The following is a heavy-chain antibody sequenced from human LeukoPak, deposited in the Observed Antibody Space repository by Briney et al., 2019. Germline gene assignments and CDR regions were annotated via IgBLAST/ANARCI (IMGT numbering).Heavy chain of an antibody. CDR1: GFTFRNYW. D-gene: IGHD6-13*01. CDR3: ARHPNSNWDY. CDR2: INEGGNEK. Sequence: GGSLRLSCAASGFTFRNYWMSWVRQVPGKGLEWVVNINEGGNEKNYVDSVKRRFTASRDNAQNSLYLQMNSLRVEDTAVYYCARHPNSNWDYWGQGTLVTVSS. V-gene: IGHV3-7*03. J-gene: IGHJ4*02.